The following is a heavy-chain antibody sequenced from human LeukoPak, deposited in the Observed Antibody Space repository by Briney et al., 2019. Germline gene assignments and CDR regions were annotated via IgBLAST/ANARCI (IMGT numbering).Heavy chain of an antibody. V-gene: IGHV4-38-2*01. CDR3: AREYYDILTGYPQMRNWFDP. CDR2: IYHSGST. D-gene: IGHD3-9*01. CDR1: GYSISSGYY. Sequence: SETLSLTCAVSGYSISSGYYWGWIRQPPGRGLEWIGSIYHSGSTYYTPSLKSRVTISVDTSKNQFSLKLSSVTAADTAVYYCAREYYDILTGYPQMRNWFDPWGQGTLVTVSS. J-gene: IGHJ5*02.